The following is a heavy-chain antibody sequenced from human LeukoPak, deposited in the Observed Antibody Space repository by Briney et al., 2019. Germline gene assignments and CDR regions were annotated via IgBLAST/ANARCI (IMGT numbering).Heavy chain of an antibody. CDR3: AKDSGYDGY. J-gene: IGHJ4*02. V-gene: IGHV3-30*18. D-gene: IGHD5-12*01. Sequence: GGSLRLSCAASGFTFSTYGMLWVRQAPGKGLEWVAVISYDGSNKYYADSVKGRFTISRDNSKNTLYLQMNSLRAEDTAVYYCAKDSGYDGYWGQGTLVTVSS. CDR2: ISYDGSNK. CDR1: GFTFSTYG.